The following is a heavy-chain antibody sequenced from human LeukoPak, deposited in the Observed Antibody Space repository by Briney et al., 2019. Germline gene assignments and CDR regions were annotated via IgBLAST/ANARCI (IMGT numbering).Heavy chain of an antibody. V-gene: IGHV3-33*05. D-gene: IGHD3-22*01. CDR3: ATYYYDSSGYYPDAFDI. CDR2: ISYDGNNK. J-gene: IGHJ3*02. CDR1: GFTFSTSG. Sequence: GGSLRLSCAASGFTFSTSGMHWVRQAPGKGLEWVAVISYDGNNKYYADSVKGRFTISRDNSKSTLYLQMNSLRAEDTAVYYCATYYYDSSGYYPDAFDIWGQGTMVTVSS.